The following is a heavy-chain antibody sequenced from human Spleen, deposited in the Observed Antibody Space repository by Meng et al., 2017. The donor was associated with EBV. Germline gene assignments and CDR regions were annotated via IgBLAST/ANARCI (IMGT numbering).Heavy chain of an antibody. CDR2: INAGNGNT. D-gene: IGHD6-13*01. J-gene: IGHJ4*02. CDR3: QLTAGKSYIFQGDY. Sequence: QVQLVQSGGEVKKPGASVKVSCRASGDTFSTYALHWVRQAPGQRLEWMGWINAGNGNTKYSQNFQGRVTITRDTSATTVYMELSSLRSEDTAVYYCQLTAGKSYIFQGDYWGQGTLVTVSS. CDR1: GDTFSTYA. V-gene: IGHV1-3*01.